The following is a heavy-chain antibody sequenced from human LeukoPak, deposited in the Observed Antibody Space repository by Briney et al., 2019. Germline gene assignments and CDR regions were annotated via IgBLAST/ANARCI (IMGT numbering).Heavy chain of an antibody. V-gene: IGHV3-48*01. CDR3: AIRPPLNWGGSADY. CDR2: ISSSSSTI. Sequence: GGSLRLSCAASGFTFSSYSMNWVRQAPGKGLEWVSYISSSSSTIYYADSVKGRFTISRDNAKNSLYLQMNSLRAEDTAVYYCAIRPPLNWGGSADYWGQGTLVTVSS. J-gene: IGHJ4*02. D-gene: IGHD7-27*01. CDR1: GFTFSSYS.